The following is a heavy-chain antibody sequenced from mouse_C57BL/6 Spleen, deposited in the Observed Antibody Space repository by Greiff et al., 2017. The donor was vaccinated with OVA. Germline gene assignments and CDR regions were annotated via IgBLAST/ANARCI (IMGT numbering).Heavy chain of an antibody. CDR3: AKGGGRRYFDG. CDR1: GYTFTSYG. CDR2: IYPRSGNP. D-gene: IGHD2-12*01. V-gene: IGHV1-81*01. Sequence: QVQLQQSGAELARPGASVKLSCKASGYTFTSYGISWVKQRPGQGLEWIGEIYPRSGNPYYNEKFKGKATLTADKSSSTAYMELRSLTAEDAAVDFGAKGGGRRYFDGWGTGTTVTVSS. J-gene: IGHJ1*03.